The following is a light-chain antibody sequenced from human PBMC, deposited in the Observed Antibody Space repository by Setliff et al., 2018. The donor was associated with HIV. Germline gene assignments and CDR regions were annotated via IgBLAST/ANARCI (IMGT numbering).Light chain of an antibody. Sequence: QSVLTQPASVSGSPGQSITISCTGPSSDIGTSTFVSWYQQHPGKAPKLIIYGVTNRPSGVSNRFSGSKSGNTASLTISGLQAEDEADCYCSSYTSSTPLYVFGIGTRSPS. V-gene: IGLV2-14*03. J-gene: IGLJ1*01. CDR2: GVT. CDR3: SSYTSSTPLYV. CDR1: SSDIGTSTF.